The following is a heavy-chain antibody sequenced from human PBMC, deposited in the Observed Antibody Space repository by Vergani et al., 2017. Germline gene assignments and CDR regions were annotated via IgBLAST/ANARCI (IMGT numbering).Heavy chain of an antibody. CDR1: GFTSAGYA. D-gene: IGHD3-10*01. CDR3: AKDLGTPSGGGWFDP. Sequence: EVQLEESGGGLVLPGRSLRLSCVASGFTSAGYAMHWVRQAPGKGLEWVSGISWNSNSIGYADSVKGRFTISRDNAKNSLYLQMNSLRAEDTALYYCAKDLGTPSGGGWFDPWGQGTLVTVSS. J-gene: IGHJ5*02. V-gene: IGHV3-9*02. CDR2: ISWNSNSI.